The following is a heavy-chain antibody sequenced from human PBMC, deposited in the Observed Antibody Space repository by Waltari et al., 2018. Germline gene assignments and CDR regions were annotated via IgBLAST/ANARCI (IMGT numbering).Heavy chain of an antibody. CDR3: ANRDGYNGFDI. CDR2: ISYDGSNK. J-gene: IGHJ3*02. CDR1: GFTSGSDA. Sequence: QVQLVDSGGGVVRPGRSLRLSCAASGFTSGSDARHWVRQAPGKGLEWVAVISYDGSNKYYADSVKGRFTISRDNSKNTLYLQMNSLRAEDTAVYYCANRDGYNGFDIWGQGTMVTVSS. D-gene: IGHD5-12*01. V-gene: IGHV3-30-3*01.